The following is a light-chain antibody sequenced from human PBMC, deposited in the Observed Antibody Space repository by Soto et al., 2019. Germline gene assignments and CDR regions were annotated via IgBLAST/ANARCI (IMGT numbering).Light chain of an antibody. CDR1: LGISGW. J-gene: IGKJ3*01. CDR2: AAS. CDR3: QQTDSFPFT. V-gene: IGKV1-12*02. Sequence: DVQMSQSPSSVSASVGDRVTIACRASLGISGWLAWYQQKPGKAPKLLIYAASSLQTGVPSRFTGSGSLTDFTLTISSLQPEDFATYYCQQTDSFPFTFGPGTKVDI.